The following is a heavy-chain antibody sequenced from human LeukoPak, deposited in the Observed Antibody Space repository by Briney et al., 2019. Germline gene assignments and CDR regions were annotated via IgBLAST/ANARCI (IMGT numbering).Heavy chain of an antibody. CDR1: GGSISSYY. Sequence: SDTLSLTCTVSGGSISSYYWSWIRQPPGKGLEWMGYFYYSGSTNYNPSIKSRVSISVDTSKNQFSLKLSSVTAADTAVYYCATSLAAAGSYYYYGMDVWGQGTTVTVSS. V-gene: IGHV4-59*07. CDR2: FYYSGST. J-gene: IGHJ6*02. CDR3: ATSLAAAGSYYYYGMDV. D-gene: IGHD6-13*01.